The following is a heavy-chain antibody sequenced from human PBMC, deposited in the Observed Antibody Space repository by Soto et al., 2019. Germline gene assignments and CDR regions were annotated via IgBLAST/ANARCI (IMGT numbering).Heavy chain of an antibody. V-gene: IGHV3-23*01. D-gene: IGHD2-15*01. Sequence: GGSLRLSCAASGFTFSSYAMSWVRQAPGKGLEWVSAISGSGGSTYYADSVKGPFTISRDNSKNTLYLQMNSLRAEDTAVYYCAKDLWGYCSGGSCENFFDYWGQGTLVTVSA. J-gene: IGHJ4*02. CDR2: ISGSGGST. CDR3: AKDLWGYCSGGSCENFFDY. CDR1: GFTFSSYA.